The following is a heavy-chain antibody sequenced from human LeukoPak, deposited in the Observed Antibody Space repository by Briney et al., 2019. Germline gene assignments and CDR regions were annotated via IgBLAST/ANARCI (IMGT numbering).Heavy chain of an antibody. D-gene: IGHD3-22*01. Sequence: GGSLRLSCAASGFTFSSDAMSWVRQAPGKGLEWVSAISGSGGSTYYADSVKGRFTISRDNSKNTLYLQMNSLRAEDTAVYYCAKGDYDSSGYIDYWGQGTLVTVSS. J-gene: IGHJ4*02. CDR2: ISGSGGST. V-gene: IGHV3-23*01. CDR3: AKGDYDSSGYIDY. CDR1: GFTFSSDA.